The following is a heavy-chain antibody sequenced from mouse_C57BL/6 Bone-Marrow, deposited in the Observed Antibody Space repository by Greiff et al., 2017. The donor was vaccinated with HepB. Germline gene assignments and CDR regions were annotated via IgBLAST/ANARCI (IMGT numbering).Heavy chain of an antibody. V-gene: IGHV5-12*01. J-gene: IGHJ4*01. CDR3: ARQEGVITTVVNSMDY. D-gene: IGHD1-1*01. CDR1: GFTFSDYY. Sequence: EVMLVESGGGLVQPGGSLKLSCAASGFTFSDYYMYWVRQTPEKRLEWVAYISNGGGSTYYPDTVKGRFTISRDNAKNTLYLQMSRLKSEDTAMYYCARQEGVITTVVNSMDYWGQGTSVTVSS. CDR2: ISNGGGST.